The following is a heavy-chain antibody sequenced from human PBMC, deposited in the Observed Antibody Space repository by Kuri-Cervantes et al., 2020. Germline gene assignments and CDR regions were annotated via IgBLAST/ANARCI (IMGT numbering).Heavy chain of an antibody. D-gene: IGHD6-19*01. J-gene: IGHJ4*02. CDR3: ARVGVAGTLDYFDY. CDR1: GGSINSGGYY. V-gene: IGHV4-30-4*01. Sequence: SETLSLTCTVSGGSINSGGYYWSWIRQHPGKGLEWIGYIYYSGSTYYNPSLRSRVTISVDTSKNQFSLKLSSVTAADTAVYYCARVGVAGTLDYFDYWGQGTLVTVSS. CDR2: IYYSGST.